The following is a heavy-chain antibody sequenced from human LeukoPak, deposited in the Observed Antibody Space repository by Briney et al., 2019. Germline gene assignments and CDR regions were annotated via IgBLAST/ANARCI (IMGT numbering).Heavy chain of an antibody. D-gene: IGHD2-2*01. Sequence: SVKVSCKASGGTFSSYAISWVRQAPGQGLEWMGGIIPIFGTANYAQKFQGRATITADESTSTAYMELSSLRSEDTAVYYCARDVTNIVVVPAAIWFDPWGQGTLVTVSS. CDR3: ARDVTNIVVVPAAIWFDP. V-gene: IGHV1-69*01. CDR2: IIPIFGTA. J-gene: IGHJ5*02. CDR1: GGTFSSYA.